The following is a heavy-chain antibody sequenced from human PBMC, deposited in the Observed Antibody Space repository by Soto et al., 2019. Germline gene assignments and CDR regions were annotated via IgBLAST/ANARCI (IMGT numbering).Heavy chain of an antibody. CDR3: ARDLGSSTTYYYYGMDV. J-gene: IGHJ6*02. CDR1: GGSLSDYF. Sequence: SETLSLTCVVSGGSLSDYFWSWIRQPPGMALEWIGEINHLGSINYNPSLKSRVTMSVDTSKNQFSLTLNSVTAADTATYYCARDLGSSTTYYYYGMDVWGQGTTVTVSS. D-gene: IGHD6-13*01. V-gene: IGHV4-34*01. CDR2: INHLGSI.